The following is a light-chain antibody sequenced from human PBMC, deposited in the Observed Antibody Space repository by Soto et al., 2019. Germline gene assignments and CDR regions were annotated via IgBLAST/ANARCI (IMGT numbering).Light chain of an antibody. CDR3: QHYNTYPWT. V-gene: IGKV1-6*01. Sequence: AIQMTQSPSSLCACVGDRVTITCRASQGIRNDLGWYQQKPGKAPKLLIYAASSLQSGVPSRFSGSGSGTDFTLTISSLQPGDFATYYCQHYNTYPWTFGHGTKVDIK. J-gene: IGKJ1*01. CDR1: QGIRND. CDR2: AAS.